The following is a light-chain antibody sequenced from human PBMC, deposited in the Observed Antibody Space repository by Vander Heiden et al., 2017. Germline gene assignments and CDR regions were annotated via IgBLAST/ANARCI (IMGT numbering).Light chain of an antibody. V-gene: IGKV3-20*01. J-gene: IGKJ5*01. CDR3: QQYGRSPPIT. CDR1: QRVNSNY. CDR2: GAS. Sequence: EIVLTPSPGTLSLSPGERATLSCRASQRVNSNYLAWYHQKPGQAPRLLIFGASIRATGITDRISGSGSGTDVTLTISRLEAEEYAVYYCQQYGRSPPITFGQGTRLEI.